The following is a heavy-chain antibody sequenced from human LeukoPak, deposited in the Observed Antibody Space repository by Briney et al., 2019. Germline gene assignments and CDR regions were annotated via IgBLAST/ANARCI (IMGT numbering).Heavy chain of an antibody. J-gene: IGHJ6*03. D-gene: IGHD3-10*01. CDR1: GFTFSSYW. CDR2: IKQDGSEK. Sequence: GGSLRLSCAVSGFTFSSYWMSWVRQAPGKGLEWVANIKQDGSEKYYVDSVKGRFTISRDNAKNSLYLQMNSLRAEDTAVYYCARDGITMVPWLVYMDVWGKGTTVTVSS. V-gene: IGHV3-7*01. CDR3: ARDGITMVPWLVYMDV.